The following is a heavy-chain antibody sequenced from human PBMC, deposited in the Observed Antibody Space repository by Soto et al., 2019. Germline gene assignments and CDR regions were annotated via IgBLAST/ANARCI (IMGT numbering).Heavy chain of an antibody. Sequence: VQLLDSGGGLVQPGGSLRLSCAASGFTFSIYAMSWVRQAPGKGLECVSGISGSGDDTYYADSVIGRFTISRDNSKNTLSFQMNSLGAEATALYYCAKDRVRSSGWSSLGGPVGFDFWGQGTLVAVSS. V-gene: IGHV3-23*01. CDR2: ISGSGDDT. J-gene: IGHJ4*02. CDR3: AKDRVRSSGWSSLGGPVGFDF. CDR1: GFTFSIYA. D-gene: IGHD6-19*01.